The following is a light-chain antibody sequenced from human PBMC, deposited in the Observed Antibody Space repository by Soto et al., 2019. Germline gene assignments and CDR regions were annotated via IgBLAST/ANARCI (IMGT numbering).Light chain of an antibody. CDR2: EVS. V-gene: IGLV2-14*01. CDR3: SSYTRSSTLEV. Sequence: QSALTQPASVSGSPGQSITISCTGTSSDVGGYHYVSWYQHHPGKAPKLMLYEVSSRPSGVSNRFSGSKSGNKASLTISGLQTEDEADYYCSSYTRSSTLEVFGTGTKVTVL. CDR1: SSDVGGYHY. J-gene: IGLJ1*01.